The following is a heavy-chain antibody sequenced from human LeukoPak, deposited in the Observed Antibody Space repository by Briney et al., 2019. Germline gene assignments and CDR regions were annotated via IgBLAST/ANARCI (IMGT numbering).Heavy chain of an antibody. CDR2: INPNSGGT. CDR1: GYTFTGYY. CDR3: ARDRAIVGEETGDP. V-gene: IGHV1-2*02. J-gene: IGHJ5*02. D-gene: IGHD1-26*01. Sequence: ASVKVSCKASGYTFTGYYMHWVRQAPGQGLEWMGWINPNSGGTNYAQKFQGRVTMTRDTSISTAYMELSRLRSDGTAVYYCARDRAIVGEETGDPWGQGTLVTVSS.